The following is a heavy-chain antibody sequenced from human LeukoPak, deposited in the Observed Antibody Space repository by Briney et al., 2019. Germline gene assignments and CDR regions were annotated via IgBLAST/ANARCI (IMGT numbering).Heavy chain of an antibody. CDR3: ARAPPPTVTTEPFDY. J-gene: IGHJ4*02. Sequence: ASVKVSCKASGYTFTGYYMHWVRQAPGQGLEWMGWINPNSGGTNYAQKFQGRVTMTRDTSISTAYMELSRLRSDDTAVYYCARAPPPTVTTEPFDYWGQGTLVTVSS. CDR1: GYTFTGYY. D-gene: IGHD4-17*01. V-gene: IGHV1-2*02. CDR2: INPNSGGT.